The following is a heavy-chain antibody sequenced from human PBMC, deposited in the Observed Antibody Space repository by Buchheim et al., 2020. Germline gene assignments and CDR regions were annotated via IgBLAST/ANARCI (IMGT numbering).Heavy chain of an antibody. CDR3: ARDAPWNYVELVVDP. CDR1: GGSISSSSYY. J-gene: IGHJ5*02. D-gene: IGHD1-7*01. CDR2: IYYSGST. Sequence: QLQLPESGPGLVKPSETLSLTCTVSGGSISSSSYYWGWIRQPPGKGLEWIGSIYYSGSTYYNPSLKSRVTISVDTSKNTFSLKLSSVTAADTAVYYCARDAPWNYVELVVDPWGQGTL. V-gene: IGHV4-39*07.